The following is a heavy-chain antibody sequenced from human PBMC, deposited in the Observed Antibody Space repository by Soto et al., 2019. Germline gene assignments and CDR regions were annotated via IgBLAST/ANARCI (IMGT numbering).Heavy chain of an antibody. V-gene: IGHV3-23*01. Sequence: GGSLRLSCAASGFTFSSYAMSWVRQAPGKGLEWVSAISGSGGSTYYADSVKGRFTISRDKSKNTVFLQMNSLRADDTAVYHCAKDPNGDYVGAFDSWGQGALVTVSS. CDR1: GFTFSSYA. D-gene: IGHD4-17*01. J-gene: IGHJ4*02. CDR2: ISGSGGST. CDR3: AKDPNGDYVGAFDS.